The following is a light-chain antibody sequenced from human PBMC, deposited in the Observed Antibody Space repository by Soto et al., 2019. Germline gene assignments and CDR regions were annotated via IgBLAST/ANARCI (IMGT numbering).Light chain of an antibody. CDR1: GDYNS. CDR3: SSYTSSGTL. J-gene: IGLJ2*01. Sequence: QSALTQPASVSGSPGQSITISCTVTGDYNSVSWYQHHPGKAPKLLIYGVSSRPSGVSNRFSGSKSGNTASLTISGLQAEDEADYYCSSYTSSGTLFGGGTKVTVL. V-gene: IGLV2-14*03. CDR2: GVS.